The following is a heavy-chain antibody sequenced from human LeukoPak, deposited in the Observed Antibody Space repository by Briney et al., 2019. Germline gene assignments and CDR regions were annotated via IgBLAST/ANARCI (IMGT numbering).Heavy chain of an antibody. CDR3: ARGGAAAGIGYYYYYYYMDV. D-gene: IGHD6-13*01. J-gene: IGHJ6*03. V-gene: IGHV4-59*01. Sequence: SETLSLTCTVSGGSISSYYWSWLRQPPGKGLEWIGYIYYSGSTNYNPSLKSRVTISVDTSKNQFSLKLSSVTAADTAVYYCARGGAAAGIGYYYYYYYMDVWGKGTTVTVSS. CDR2: IYYSGST. CDR1: GGSISSYY.